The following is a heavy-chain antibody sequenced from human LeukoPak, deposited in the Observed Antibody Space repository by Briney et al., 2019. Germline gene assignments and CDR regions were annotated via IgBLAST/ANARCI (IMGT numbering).Heavy chain of an antibody. V-gene: IGHV1-3*01. Sequence: ASVKVPCKASGYTFTSYAMHWVRQAPGQRLEWMGWINAGNGNTKYSQKFQGRVTITRDTSASTAYMELSSLRSEDTAVYYCARATTAMGYNWFDPWGQGTLVTVSS. CDR2: INAGNGNT. CDR3: ARATTAMGYNWFDP. D-gene: IGHD5-18*01. J-gene: IGHJ5*02. CDR1: GYTFTSYA.